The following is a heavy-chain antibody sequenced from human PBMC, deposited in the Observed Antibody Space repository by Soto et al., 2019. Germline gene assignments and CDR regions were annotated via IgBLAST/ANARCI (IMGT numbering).Heavy chain of an antibody. CDR2: ISGSGGST. J-gene: IGHJ6*02. D-gene: IGHD3-22*01. V-gene: IGHV3-23*01. CDR3: AGVIKRYYYYGMDV. CDR1: GFTFSSYA. Sequence: PGGSLRLSCAASGFTFSSYAMSWVRQAPGKGLEWVSAISGSGGSTYYADSVKGRFTISRDNSKNTLYLQMNSLRAEDTAVYYCAGVIKRYYYYGMDVWGQGTTVTVS.